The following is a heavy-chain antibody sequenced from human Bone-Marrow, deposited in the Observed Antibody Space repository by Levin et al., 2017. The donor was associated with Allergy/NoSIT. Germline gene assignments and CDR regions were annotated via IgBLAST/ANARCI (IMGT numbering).Heavy chain of an antibody. V-gene: IGHV1-69*13. CDR2: IIPFFGTT. CDR1: GDTFRSFA. Sequence: AASVKVSCKASGDTFRSFAISWVRQAPGQGLEWMGGIIPFFGTTDYPQKFQGRVTITADESTSTAYMELSSLRSEDTAVDYGARCRRQCSGGACFATGQYYYYYDGMDVWGQGTTVTVSS. D-gene: IGHD2-15*01. CDR3: ARCRRQCSGGACFATGQYYYYYDGMDV. J-gene: IGHJ6*02.